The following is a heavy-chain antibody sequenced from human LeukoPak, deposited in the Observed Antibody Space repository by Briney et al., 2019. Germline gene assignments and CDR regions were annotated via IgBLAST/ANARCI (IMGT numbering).Heavy chain of an antibody. CDR2: IYYSGST. Sequence: SETLSLTCTVSGGSISSYYWSWIRQPPGKGLEWIGYIYYSGSTNYNPSLKSRVTISVDTSKNQFSLKLSSVTAADTAVYYCARDIYYGSGSYPYNWFDPWGQGTLVIVSS. V-gene: IGHV4-59*01. CDR1: GGSISSYY. CDR3: ARDIYYGSGSYPYNWFDP. J-gene: IGHJ5*02. D-gene: IGHD3-10*01.